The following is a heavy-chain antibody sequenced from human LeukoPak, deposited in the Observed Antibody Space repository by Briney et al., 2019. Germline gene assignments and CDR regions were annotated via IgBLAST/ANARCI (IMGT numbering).Heavy chain of an antibody. J-gene: IGHJ4*02. Sequence: GGSLRLSCAASVFTFSSYAMSWVRQAPGKGLEWVSAISGSGGSTYYADSVKGRFTISRDNSKNTLYLQMNSLRAEDTAVYYCAKFVAGYGSYFDYWGQGTLVTVSS. CDR3: AKFVAGYGSYFDY. V-gene: IGHV3-23*01. D-gene: IGHD6-19*01. CDR1: VFTFSSYA. CDR2: ISGSGGST.